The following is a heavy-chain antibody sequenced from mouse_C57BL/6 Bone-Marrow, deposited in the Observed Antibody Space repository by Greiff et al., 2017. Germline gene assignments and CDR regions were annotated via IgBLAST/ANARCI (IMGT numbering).Heavy chain of an antibody. Sequence: EVKLQQSGPELVKPGASVKISCKASGYSFTGYYMNWVKQSPEKSLEWIGEINPSTGGTTYNQKFKAKATLTVDKSSSTAYMQLKSLTSEDSAVYYCARAPYSNYPAWFAYWGQGTLVTVSA. CDR2: INPSTGGT. V-gene: IGHV1-42*01. D-gene: IGHD2-5*01. CDR3: ARAPYSNYPAWFAY. CDR1: GYSFTGYY. J-gene: IGHJ3*01.